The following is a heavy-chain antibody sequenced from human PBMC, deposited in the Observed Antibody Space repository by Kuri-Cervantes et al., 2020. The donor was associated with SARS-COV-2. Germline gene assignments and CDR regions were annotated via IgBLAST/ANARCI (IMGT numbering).Heavy chain of an antibody. D-gene: IGHD3-10*01. CDR1: GASMSDPMSHYY. V-gene: IGHV4-61*01. CDR3: ATKLFGEHWFDP. J-gene: IGHJ5*02. Sequence: ESLKISCTVSGASMSDPMSHYYWNWIRVTPGKGLEWIGYIFHTGSNSQNPSLKSRVTISLDTSKNQFSLSLNSVTPADTAVYYCATKLFGEHWFDPWGQGILDTVSS. CDR2: IFHTGSN.